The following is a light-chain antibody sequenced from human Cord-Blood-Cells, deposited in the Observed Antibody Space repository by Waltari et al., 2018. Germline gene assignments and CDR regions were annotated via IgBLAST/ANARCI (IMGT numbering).Light chain of an antibody. J-gene: IGKJ4*01. V-gene: IGKV1-39*01. CDR1: QSISSY. CDR2: AAS. Sequence: DVQMTQSPSSTSASVGDRVTITCRASQSISSYLNWYQQKPGKAPKLLIYAASSLQSGVPSRFSGSGSGTDFTLTISSLQPEDCATYYCQQSYSTPLTVGGGTKVEIK. CDR3: QQSYSTPLT.